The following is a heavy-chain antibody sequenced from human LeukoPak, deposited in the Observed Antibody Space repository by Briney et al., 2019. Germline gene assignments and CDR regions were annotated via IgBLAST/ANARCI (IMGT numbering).Heavy chain of an antibody. CDR2: ISSSSSYI. J-gene: IGHJ3*02. CDR3: AREWYYYDSSGYPGASFDI. D-gene: IGHD3-22*01. V-gene: IGHV3-21*01. CDR1: GFTFSSYS. Sequence: GGSLRLSCAASGFTFSSYSMNWVRQAPGKGLEWVSSISSSSSYIYYADSVKGRFTISRDNAKNSLYLQMNSLRAEDTAVYYCAREWYYYDSSGYPGASFDIWGQGTMATVSS.